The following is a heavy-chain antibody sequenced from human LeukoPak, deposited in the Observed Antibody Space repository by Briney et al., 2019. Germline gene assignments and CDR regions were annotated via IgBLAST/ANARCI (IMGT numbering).Heavy chain of an antibody. J-gene: IGHJ5*02. V-gene: IGHV4-34*01. CDR1: GGSFSGYY. D-gene: IGHD3-10*01. Sequence: SETLSLTCAVYGGSFSGYYWSWIRQPPGKGLEWIGEINHSGSTNYNPSLKSRVTISVDTSKNQFSLKLSSVTAADTAVYYCARDRARYYYGSGSYLLGSFDPWGQGTLVTVSS. CDR3: ARDRARYYYGSGSYLLGSFDP. CDR2: INHSGST.